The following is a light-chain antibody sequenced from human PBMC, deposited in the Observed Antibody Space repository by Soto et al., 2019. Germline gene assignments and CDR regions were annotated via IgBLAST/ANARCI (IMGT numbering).Light chain of an antibody. J-gene: IGKJ4*01. V-gene: IGKV3-11*01. CDR1: QSVSSY. CDR2: DAS. Sequence: EIVLTQSPATLSLSPGERATRSCRASQSVSSYLAWYQQKPGQAPRLLIYDASNRATGIRARFSGSGSGTDFTLTISSLEPEDFGVYYCQQRSNWPPLTFGGGTKVEIK. CDR3: QQRSNWPPLT.